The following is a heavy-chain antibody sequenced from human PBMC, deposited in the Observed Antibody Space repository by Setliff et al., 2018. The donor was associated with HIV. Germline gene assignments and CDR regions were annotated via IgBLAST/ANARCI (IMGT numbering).Heavy chain of an antibody. CDR1: RGSISRYY. CDR3: ARDRPPSTVDMLGAFDR. CDR2: IYYTGTT. Sequence: SETLSLTCTVSRGSISRYYWSWIRQPPGKGLEWIGYIYYTGTTKYNPSLKSRVTMSVDTSKNQLSLKLSSLTAADTAVYYWARDRPPSTVDMLGAFDRWGQGTMVTVSS. D-gene: IGHD4-17*01. V-gene: IGHV4-59*01. J-gene: IGHJ3*02.